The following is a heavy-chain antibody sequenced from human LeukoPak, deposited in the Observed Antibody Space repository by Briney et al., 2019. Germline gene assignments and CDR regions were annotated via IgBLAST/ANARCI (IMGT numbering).Heavy chain of an antibody. CDR3: ARARSSWGYYYYYMDV. Sequence: SETLSLTCTVSGGSISSSTYYWGWIRQAPGKGLEWIGSIYYSGSTYYNPSLKSRVTISVDTSKNQFSLKLSSVTAADTAVYYCARARSSWGYYYYYMDVWGKGTTVTISS. CDR1: GGSISSSTYY. J-gene: IGHJ6*03. D-gene: IGHD6-6*01. V-gene: IGHV4-39*07. CDR2: IYYSGST.